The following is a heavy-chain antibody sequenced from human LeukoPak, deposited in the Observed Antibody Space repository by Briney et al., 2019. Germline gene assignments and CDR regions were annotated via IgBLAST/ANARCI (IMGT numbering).Heavy chain of an antibody. D-gene: IGHD3-22*01. J-gene: IGHJ4*02. V-gene: IGHV3-7*03. CDR3: ATPLDYYDSSGYHQGGD. CDR2: IREDGSKK. Sequence: GGSLRLSCAASGFTFSSYWMTWVRQAPGEGLEWVANIREDGSKKNYVDSVKGRFTISRDNAKNSLYLQMNSLRAEDTAVYYCATPLDYYDSSGYHQGGDWGQGTLVTVSS. CDR1: GFTFSSYW.